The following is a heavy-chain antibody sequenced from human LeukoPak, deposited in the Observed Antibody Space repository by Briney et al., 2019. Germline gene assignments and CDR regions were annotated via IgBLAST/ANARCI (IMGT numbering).Heavy chain of an antibody. V-gene: IGHV3-7*01. D-gene: IGHD6-13*01. Sequence: ETLSLTCAVSGYSISSGHWWSWVRQAPGKGLEWVANIKQDGSEKYYVDSVKGRFTISRDNAKNSLYLQMNSLRAEDTAVYYCARSRIAGAYNWFDPWGQGTLVTVSS. CDR1: GYSISSGHW. CDR2: IKQDGSEK. CDR3: ARSRIAGAYNWFDP. J-gene: IGHJ5*02.